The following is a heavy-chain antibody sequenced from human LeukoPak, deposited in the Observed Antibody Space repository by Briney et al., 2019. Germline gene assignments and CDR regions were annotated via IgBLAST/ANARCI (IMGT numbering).Heavy chain of an antibody. CDR2: IRYDGSNK. V-gene: IGHV3-30*02. CDR1: GFTFSSYS. D-gene: IGHD3-22*01. Sequence: GGSLRLSCAASGFTFSSYSMNWVRQAPGKGLEWVAFIRYDGSNKYYADSVKGRFTISRDNSKNTLYLQMNSLRAEDTAVYYCAKVGRVVITRPVSDYWGQGTLVTVSS. CDR3: AKVGRVVITRPVSDY. J-gene: IGHJ4*02.